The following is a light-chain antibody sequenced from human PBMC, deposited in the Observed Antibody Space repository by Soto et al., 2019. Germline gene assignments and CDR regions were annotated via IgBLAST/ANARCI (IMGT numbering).Light chain of an antibody. CDR1: SDTIVTNY. CDR2: EDT. Sequence: NCMLAQPHSVLESPGKTVTISCTGSSDTIVTNYVQWYQQRPCSAPTTVIYEDTQRPSGVPDRFSGSIDRSSNSASLTISGLKTEDEADYFCHSSDSSNHVVFGGGTKLTV. CDR3: HSSDSSNHVV. V-gene: IGLV6-57*02. J-gene: IGLJ2*01.